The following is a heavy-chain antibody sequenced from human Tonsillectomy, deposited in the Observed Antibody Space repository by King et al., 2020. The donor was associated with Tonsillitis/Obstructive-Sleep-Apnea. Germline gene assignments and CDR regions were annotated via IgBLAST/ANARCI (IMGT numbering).Heavy chain of an antibody. V-gene: IGHV4-39*01. CDR1: GGSISSSSYY. J-gene: IGHJ4*02. CDR3: ARQADFWSGYPRRYFDY. CDR2: IYYSGST. Sequence: QLQESGPGLVKPSETLSLTCTVSGGSISSSSYYWGWIRQPPGKGLEWIGSIYYSGSTYYNPSLKSRVTISVDTSKNQFSLKLSSVTAADTAGYYCARQADFWSGYPRRYFDYWGQGTLVTVSS. D-gene: IGHD3-3*01.